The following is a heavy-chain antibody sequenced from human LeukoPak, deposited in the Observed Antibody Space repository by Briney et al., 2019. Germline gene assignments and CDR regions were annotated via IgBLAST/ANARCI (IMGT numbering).Heavy chain of an antibody. CDR2: ISHSGGST. CDR3: AKDQGTYYYDSSGYRPSPFDS. Sequence: GGSLRLSCAASGFTFDDYGMSWVRQAPGKGLEWVSAISHSGGSTYSADSVKGRFTISRDNSKNTLYLQMNSLRAEDTAVYHCAKDQGTYYYDSSGYRPSPFDSWGQGTLVTVSS. V-gene: IGHV3-23*01. J-gene: IGHJ4*02. CDR1: GFTFDDYG. D-gene: IGHD3-22*01.